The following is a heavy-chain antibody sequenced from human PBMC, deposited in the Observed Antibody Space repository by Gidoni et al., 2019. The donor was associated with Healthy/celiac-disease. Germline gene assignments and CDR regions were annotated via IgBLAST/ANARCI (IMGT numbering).Heavy chain of an antibody. CDR1: GGSISSSSYY. CDR2: IYYSGST. D-gene: IGHD3-22*01. J-gene: IGHJ4*02. Sequence: QLQLQESGPGLVKPSATLSLTCTVSGGSISSSSYYWGWIRQPPGKGLEWIGSIYYSGSTYYNPSLKSRVTISVDTSKNQFSLKLSSVTAADTAVYYCATFANYYDSSGYTEPLDYWGQGTLVTVSS. V-gene: IGHV4-39*01. CDR3: ATFANYYDSSGYTEPLDY.